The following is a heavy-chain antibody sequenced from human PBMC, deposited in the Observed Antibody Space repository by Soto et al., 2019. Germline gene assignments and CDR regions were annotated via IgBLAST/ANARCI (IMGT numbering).Heavy chain of an antibody. D-gene: IGHD4-4*01. CDR2: IWSDGSEK. J-gene: IGHJ5*02. CDR1: GFNFRNYA. Sequence: GGSLRLSCAASGFNFRNYAMHCVRQAPGKGLEWVAVIWSDGSEKYYGASVKGRVTISRDNFKNTVSLQMNSLRVEDTAIYYCVKDPSPTTGPTDDNWFDIWGLGTLVSVS. CDR3: VKDPSPTTGPTDDNWFDI. V-gene: IGHV3-33*06.